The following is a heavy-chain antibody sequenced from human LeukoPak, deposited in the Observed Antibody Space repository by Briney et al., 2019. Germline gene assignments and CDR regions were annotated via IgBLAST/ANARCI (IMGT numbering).Heavy chain of an antibody. CDR1: GFIFSSYA. CDR2: IGSGDT. CDR3: AKKPLGDQPLDY. Sequence: GGSLRLSCVASGFIFSSYAMTWVRQAPGKGVEWVSVIGSGDTYYADSVKGRFTISRDNSKNTLYLQMNTLSADDTAVYYCAKKPLGDQPLDYWGQGTLITVSS. D-gene: IGHD3-16*01. V-gene: IGHV3-23*01. J-gene: IGHJ4*02.